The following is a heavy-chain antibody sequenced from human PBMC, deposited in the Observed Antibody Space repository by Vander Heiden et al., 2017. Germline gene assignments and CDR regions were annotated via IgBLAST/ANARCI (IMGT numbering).Heavy chain of an antibody. CDR3: VILLLLDWY. CDR2: ISYDGSKK. J-gene: IGHJ2*01. D-gene: IGHD3-10*01. Sequence: VPLAEPGGGVVPPGRSLRLSCAASGFTFSSFGIPGVRQAPGKGLEWVEVISYDGSKKYEADAVKGRFTIARDKAKIVLYKQMKTNEARGRGVYYGVILLLLDWY. CDR1: GFTFSSFG. V-gene: IGHV3-30*03.